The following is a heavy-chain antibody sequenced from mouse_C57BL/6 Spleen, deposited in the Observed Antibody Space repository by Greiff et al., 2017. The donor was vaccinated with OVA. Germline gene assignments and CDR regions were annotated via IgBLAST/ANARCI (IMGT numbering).Heavy chain of an antibody. J-gene: IGHJ1*03. CDR2: IDPSDSYT. D-gene: IGHD4-1*01. Sequence: QVQLQQPGAELVMPGASVKLSCKASGYTFTSYWMHWVKQRPGQGLEWIGEIDPSDSYTNYNQKFKGKSTLTVDKSSSTAYMQLSSLTSEDSAVYYCARGGKLGYFDVWGTGTTVTVSS. CDR3: ARGGKLGYFDV. V-gene: IGHV1-69*01. CDR1: GYTFTSYW.